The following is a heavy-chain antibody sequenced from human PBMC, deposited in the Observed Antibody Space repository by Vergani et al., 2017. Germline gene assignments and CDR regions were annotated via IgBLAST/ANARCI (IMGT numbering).Heavy chain of an antibody. Sequence: EVRLVQSAAEVKRPGATVKISCKVFGYTFTDYHIHWVQQAPGKGLEWMGLVVPEDGDRIYSDRFQGRVTITADKSTDTVYMELRSLRPEDTAVYYCARRDLGCDSNPCYARHYFDPWGQGTLVTVSS. CDR1: GYTFTDYH. J-gene: IGHJ5*02. D-gene: IGHD2-2*01. CDR2: VVPEDGDR. V-gene: IGHV1-69-2*01. CDR3: ARRDLGCDSNPCYARHYFDP.